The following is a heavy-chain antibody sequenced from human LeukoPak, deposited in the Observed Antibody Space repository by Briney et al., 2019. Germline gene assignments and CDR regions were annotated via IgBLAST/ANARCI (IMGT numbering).Heavy chain of an antibody. CDR1: GFTLSSHT. CDR3: ASLPTAASYMDV. Sequence: GGSLRLSCAASGFTLSSHTMNWVRQAPGRGLEWVSAISTNDIQYADSVKGRFTISRDNARNSLYLQMDSLRAEDTAVYYCASLPTAASYMDVWGKGTTVTVSS. CDR2: ISTNDI. D-gene: IGHD6-25*01. V-gene: IGHV3-21*01. J-gene: IGHJ6*03.